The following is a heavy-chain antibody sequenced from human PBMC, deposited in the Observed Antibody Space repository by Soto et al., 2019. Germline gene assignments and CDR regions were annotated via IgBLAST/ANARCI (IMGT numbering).Heavy chain of an antibody. CDR2: IVVGSGNT. Sequence: GASVKVSCKASGFTFTSSAMQWVRQARGQRLEWIGWIVVGSGNTNYAQKFQERVTITRDMSTSTAYMELSSLRSEDTAVYYCAANHYCSSTSCYFNWFDPWGQGTLVTVSS. V-gene: IGHV1-58*02. J-gene: IGHJ5*02. D-gene: IGHD2-2*01. CDR3: AANHYCSSTSCYFNWFDP. CDR1: GFTFTSSA.